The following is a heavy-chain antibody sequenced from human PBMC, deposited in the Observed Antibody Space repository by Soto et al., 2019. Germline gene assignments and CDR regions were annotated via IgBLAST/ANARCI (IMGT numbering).Heavy chain of an antibody. CDR1: GYSFTSYW. V-gene: IGHV5-51*03. CDR2: IYPGDSDT. CDR3: ARTAAAGKYYYGTDV. D-gene: IGHD6-13*01. J-gene: IGHJ6*02. Sequence: PGESLKISCKGSGYSFTSYWIGWVRQMNGKGLEWMGFIYPGDSDTRYSPSFQGQVTISADKSISTAYLQWSSLKASDTAMYYCARTAAAGKYYYGTDVWGQGTTVTVSS.